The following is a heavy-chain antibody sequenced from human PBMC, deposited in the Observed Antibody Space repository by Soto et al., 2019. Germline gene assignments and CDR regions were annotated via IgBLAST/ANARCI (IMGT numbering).Heavy chain of an antibody. CDR3: ATSIVVVPAPMYREPTTVTNPPDY. Sequence: GGSLRLSCAASGFTFSSYSMNWVRQAPGKGLEWVSSISSSSSYIYYADSVKGRFTISRDNAKNSLYLQMNSLRAEDTAVYYCATSIVVVPAPMYREPTTVTNPPDYWGQGTLVTVSS. CDR1: GFTFSSYS. J-gene: IGHJ4*02. CDR2: ISSSSSYI. D-gene: IGHD2-2*01. V-gene: IGHV3-21*01.